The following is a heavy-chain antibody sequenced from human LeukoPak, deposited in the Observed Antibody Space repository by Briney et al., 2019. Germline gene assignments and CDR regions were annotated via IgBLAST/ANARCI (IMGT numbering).Heavy chain of an antibody. Sequence: ASVKVSCKVSGYTLTELSMHWVRQAPGKGLEWMGGFDPEDGETIYAQKFQGRVTMTEDTSTDTAYMELSSLRSEDTAVYYCATGLLRYFDWFRRGPSDAFDIWGQGTMVTGSS. J-gene: IGHJ3*02. CDR3: ATGLLRYFDWFRRGPSDAFDI. CDR2: FDPEDGET. V-gene: IGHV1-24*01. CDR1: GYTLTELS. D-gene: IGHD3-9*01.